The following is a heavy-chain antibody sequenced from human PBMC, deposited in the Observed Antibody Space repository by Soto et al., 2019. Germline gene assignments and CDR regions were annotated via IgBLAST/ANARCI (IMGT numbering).Heavy chain of an antibody. Sequence: PEGSLRLSCAASGFTFSSYAMSWVRQAPGKGLEWVSAISGSGGSTYYADSVKGRFTISRDNSKNTLYLQMNSLRAEDTAVYYCAKPRAAAGYNWFDPWGQGTLVTVSS. V-gene: IGHV3-23*01. J-gene: IGHJ5*02. CDR1: GFTFSSYA. CDR2: ISGSGGST. D-gene: IGHD6-13*01. CDR3: AKPRAAAGYNWFDP.